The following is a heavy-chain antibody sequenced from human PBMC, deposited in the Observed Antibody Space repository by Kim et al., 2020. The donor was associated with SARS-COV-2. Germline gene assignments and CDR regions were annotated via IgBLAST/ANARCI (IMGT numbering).Heavy chain of an antibody. V-gene: IGHV7-4-1*02. CDR2: INTNTGNP. Sequence: ASVKVSCKASGYTFTSYAMNWVRQAPGQGLEWMGWINTNTGNPTYAQGFTGRFVFSLDTSVSTAYLQISSLKAEDTAVYYCARPKDYGENYGMDVWGQGTTVTVSS. CDR1: GYTFTSYA. J-gene: IGHJ6*02. D-gene: IGHD4-17*01. CDR3: ARPKDYGENYGMDV.